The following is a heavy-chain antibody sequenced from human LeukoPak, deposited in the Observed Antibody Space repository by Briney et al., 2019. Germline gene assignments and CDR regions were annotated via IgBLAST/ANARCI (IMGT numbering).Heavy chain of an antibody. Sequence: GASVKVSCKASGYTFTGYYMHWVRQAPGQGLEWMGWINPNSGGTNYAQKFQGRVTMTRDTSISTAYMELSRLRSDDTAVYYCARDCSGGTCYLGVLDYWGQGILVTVSS. CDR3: ARDCSGGTCYLGVLDY. J-gene: IGHJ4*02. D-gene: IGHD2-15*01. V-gene: IGHV1-2*02. CDR1: GYTFTGYY. CDR2: INPNSGGT.